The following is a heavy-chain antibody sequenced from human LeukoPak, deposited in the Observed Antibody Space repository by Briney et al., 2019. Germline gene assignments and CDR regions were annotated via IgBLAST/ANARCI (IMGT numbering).Heavy chain of an antibody. V-gene: IGHV3-48*03. CDR1: GFTFSSYE. D-gene: IGHD3-10*01. CDR3: ARPVGYSGSGSYYGY. J-gene: IGHJ4*02. CDR2: ISGDGTTI. Sequence: GGSLRLSCAASGFTFSSYEMNWVRQVPGKVLEWISYISGDGTTIHYADSVNGRFTISRDDAQNSLYLQMNSLGVEDTAVYHCARPVGYSGSGSYYGYWGQGTLVTVSS.